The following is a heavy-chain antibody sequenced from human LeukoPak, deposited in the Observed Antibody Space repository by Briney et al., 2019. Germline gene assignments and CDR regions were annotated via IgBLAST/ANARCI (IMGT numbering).Heavy chain of an antibody. CDR2: MNPDGSTK. Sequence: GGSLRLSCAASGFAFSSSWMAWVRQAPGKGLEWVANMNPDGSTKNYVDSVRGRFTISRDNAKNSLYLQMNNLRADDTAVYYCARDSGYSALDYWGQGTLVTVSS. CDR3: ARDSGYSALDY. J-gene: IGHJ4*02. V-gene: IGHV3-7*05. D-gene: IGHD5-12*01. CDR1: GFAFSSSW.